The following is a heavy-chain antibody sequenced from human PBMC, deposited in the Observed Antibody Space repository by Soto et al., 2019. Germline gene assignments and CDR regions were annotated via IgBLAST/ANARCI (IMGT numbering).Heavy chain of an antibody. D-gene: IGHD3-22*01. V-gene: IGHV4-31*03. CDR3: ARADYDSSGYYYYFDY. J-gene: IGHJ4*02. CDR2: IYYSGST. CDR1: GGSISSGGYY. Sequence: QVQLQESGPGLVKPSQTLSLTCTVSGGSISSGGYYWSWIRQHPGKGLEWIGYIYYSGSTYYNPSLKSRVTIAVDTSKNQFSLKLSSVTAADTAVYYCARADYDSSGYYYYFDYWGQGTLVTVSS.